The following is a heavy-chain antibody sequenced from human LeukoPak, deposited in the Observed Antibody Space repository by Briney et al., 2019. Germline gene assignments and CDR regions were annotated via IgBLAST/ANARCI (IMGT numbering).Heavy chain of an antibody. V-gene: IGHV1-18*01. Sequence: GASVKVSCKASGYTFTSYGISWVRQAPGQGLEWMGWISAYNGNTNYAQKLQGRVTMTTDTSTSTAYMELRSLRSDDTAVYYCARDSVSMITFGGVIPRPFDYWGQGTLVTIYS. CDR1: GYTFTSYG. D-gene: IGHD3-16*02. J-gene: IGHJ4*02. CDR3: ARDSVSMITFGGVIPRPFDY. CDR2: ISAYNGNT.